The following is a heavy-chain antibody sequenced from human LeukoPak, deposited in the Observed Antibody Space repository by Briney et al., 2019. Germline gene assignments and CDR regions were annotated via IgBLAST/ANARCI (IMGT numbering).Heavy chain of an antibody. CDR2: ISSSSSYI. J-gene: IGHJ3*02. D-gene: IGHD6-19*01. CDR1: GFTFSSYS. CDR3: ASGGGSGRYGNAFDI. Sequence: GGSLRLSCAASGFTFSSYSMNWVRQAPGKGLEWVSSISSSSSYIYYADSVKGRFTISRDNAKNSLYLQMNSLRAEDTAVYYCASGGGSGRYGNAFDIWGQGTMVTVSS. V-gene: IGHV3-21*01.